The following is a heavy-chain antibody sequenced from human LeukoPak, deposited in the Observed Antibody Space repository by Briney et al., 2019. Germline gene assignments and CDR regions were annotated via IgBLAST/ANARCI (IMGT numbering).Heavy chain of an antibody. CDR2: ISYDGSNK. Sequence: GRSLRLSCAASGFTFSSYAMHWVRQAPGKGLEWVAVISYDGSNKYYADSVKGRFTISRDSSKNTLYLQMNSLRAEDTAVYYCARSCTNGVCYLDYWGQGTLVTVSS. CDR3: ARSCTNGVCYLDY. J-gene: IGHJ4*02. D-gene: IGHD2-8*01. V-gene: IGHV3-30*01. CDR1: GFTFSSYA.